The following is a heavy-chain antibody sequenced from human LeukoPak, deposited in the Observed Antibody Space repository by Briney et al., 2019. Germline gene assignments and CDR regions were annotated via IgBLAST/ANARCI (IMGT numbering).Heavy chain of an antibody. Sequence: ASVKVSCKASGYTFTDYYIHWVRQAPGQGLEWMGRINPNTGGTNYAQKFQGRVTMTGDTSINTASMDLTSLTSGDTAVYYCTRVSIASSNLYFDYWGQGTLVTVSS. J-gene: IGHJ4*02. CDR1: GYTFTDYY. V-gene: IGHV1-2*02. CDR2: INPNTGGT. D-gene: IGHD6-6*01. CDR3: TRVSIASSNLYFDY.